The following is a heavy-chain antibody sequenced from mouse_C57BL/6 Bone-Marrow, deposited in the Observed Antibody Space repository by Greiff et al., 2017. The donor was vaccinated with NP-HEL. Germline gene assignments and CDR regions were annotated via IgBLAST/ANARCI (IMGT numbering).Heavy chain of an antibody. V-gene: IGHV1-69*01. Sequence: QVQLQQPGAELVMPGASVKLSCKASGYTFTSYWMHWVKQRPGQGLEWIGEIDPSDSYTNYNQKFKGKSTLTVDKSSSTAYMQLSSLTSEGSAVYYCASGDDGYSAGFAYWGQGPLVTVSA. CDR3: ASGDDGYSAGFAY. CDR2: IDPSDSYT. CDR1: GYTFTSYW. D-gene: IGHD2-3*01. J-gene: IGHJ3*01.